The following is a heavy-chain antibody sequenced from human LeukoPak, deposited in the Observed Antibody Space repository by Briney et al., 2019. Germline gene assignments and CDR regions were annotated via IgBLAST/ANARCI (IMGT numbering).Heavy chain of an antibody. CDR1: GYTFTSYG. CDR3: ARAHPTYYYDSSGYYEVDD. V-gene: IGHV1-18*01. CDR2: ISTYNGNT. Sequence: GASVKVSCKASGYTFTSYGISWVRQAPGQGLEWMGWISTYNGNTNYAQKLQGRVTMTTDTSTSTAYMELRSLRSDDTAVYYCARAHPTYYYDSSGYYEVDDWGQGTLVTVSS. J-gene: IGHJ4*02. D-gene: IGHD3-22*01.